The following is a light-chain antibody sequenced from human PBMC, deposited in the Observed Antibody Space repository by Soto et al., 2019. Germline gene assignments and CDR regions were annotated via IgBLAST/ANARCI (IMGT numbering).Light chain of an antibody. V-gene: IGKV3D-15*01. CDR1: QSVSSN. CDR3: QQYNNWPPT. J-gene: IGKJ4*01. Sequence: EIVMTQSPATLSVSPGERATLSCRASQSVSSNLAWYQQKPGQAPRLLIYGASTWATGIPARFSGSGSGTDFTLTISSLQPEDVAAYYCQQYNNWPPTFGGGTKVEIK. CDR2: GAS.